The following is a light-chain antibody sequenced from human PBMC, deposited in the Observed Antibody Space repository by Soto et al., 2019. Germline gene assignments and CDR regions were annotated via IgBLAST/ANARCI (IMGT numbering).Light chain of an antibody. J-gene: IGKJ3*01. CDR3: QQYARSRT. CDR1: QSVSSTY. V-gene: IGKV3-20*01. CDR2: DAS. Sequence: VLTQSPDTLSLSQGEKATFSCRASQSVSSTYVAWYQQKPGQAPRLLIYDASSRATGIPDRFSGSGSGTDFTLTISRLEPEDFAVYYCQQYARSRTFGPGTKVDIK.